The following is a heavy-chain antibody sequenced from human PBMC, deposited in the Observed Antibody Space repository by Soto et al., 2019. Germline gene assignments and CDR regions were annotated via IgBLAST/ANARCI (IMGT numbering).Heavy chain of an antibody. CDR3: ARQASYDFWDGRFYYNYYMDV. J-gene: IGHJ6*03. CDR1: SGSISGYY. V-gene: IGHV4-59*08. D-gene: IGHD3-3*01. Sequence: QVQLQESGPGLVKPSETLSLSCTVSSGSISGYYWSWIRQPPGKGLEWIGSIYSSGTTYYNPSLKSRVTMSVDTPKIQFSLNLSSVTAADTVVYYCARQASYDFWDGRFYYNYYMDVWGKGTPVTVSS. CDR2: IYSSGTT.